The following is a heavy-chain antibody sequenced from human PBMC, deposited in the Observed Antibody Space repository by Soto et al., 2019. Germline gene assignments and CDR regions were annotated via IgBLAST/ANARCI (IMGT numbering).Heavy chain of an antibody. CDR2: IDWDDDK. D-gene: IGHD3-10*01. J-gene: IGHJ6*02. Sequence: SGPSLLNPTQTLTLSCTFSGFSLIRSGMCVCWIRQPPGKALEWLALIDWDDDKYYSTSLKTRLTISKDTSKNQVVLTMTNMDPVDTATYYCARMNVGFGEPPYHYYYGMDVWGQGT. V-gene: IGHV2-70*01. CDR1: GFSLIRSGMC. CDR3: ARMNVGFGEPPYHYYYGMDV.